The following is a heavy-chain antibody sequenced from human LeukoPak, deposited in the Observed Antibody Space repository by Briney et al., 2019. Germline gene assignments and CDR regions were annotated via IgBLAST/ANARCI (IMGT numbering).Heavy chain of an antibody. Sequence: GGSLRLSCAASGFIVSSNYMSWVRQAPGKGLEWASVIYSGGSRNYADSVKGRFTISRDKSKNTLYLQMNSLRAEDTAVYYCASFYGSGKGGAFDIWGQGTMVTVSS. D-gene: IGHD3-10*01. J-gene: IGHJ3*02. CDR1: GFIVSSNY. V-gene: IGHV3-53*01. CDR2: IYSGGSR. CDR3: ASFYGSGKGGAFDI.